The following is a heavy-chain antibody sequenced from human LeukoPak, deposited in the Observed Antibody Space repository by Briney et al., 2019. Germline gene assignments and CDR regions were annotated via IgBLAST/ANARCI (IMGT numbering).Heavy chain of an antibody. CDR1: GGSISSGGYY. J-gene: IGHJ5*02. D-gene: IGHD1-14*01. V-gene: IGHV4-31*03. Sequence: SQTLSLTCTVSGGSISSGGYYWSWIRQHPGKGLEWIGYIYYSGSTYYNPSLKSRVTISVDTSKNQFSLKLSSVTAADSAVYYCARDLEPPRGWFDPWGQGTLVTVSS. CDR2: IYYSGST. CDR3: ARDLEPPRGWFDP.